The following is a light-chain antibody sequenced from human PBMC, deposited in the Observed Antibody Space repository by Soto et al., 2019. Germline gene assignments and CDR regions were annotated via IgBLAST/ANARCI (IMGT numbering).Light chain of an antibody. CDR1: QSVSSW. V-gene: IGKV1-5*03. CDR2: EAS. Sequence: DIQMTQSPSTLAASIGDTVTITSRASQSVSSWLAWYQQKPGEAPNLLIYEASTLETGVPSRFSGSGSGTKFTLTISSLQPDDFATYYCQQYNSYSPYNFGQGTKLEIK. J-gene: IGKJ2*01. CDR3: QQYNSYSPYN.